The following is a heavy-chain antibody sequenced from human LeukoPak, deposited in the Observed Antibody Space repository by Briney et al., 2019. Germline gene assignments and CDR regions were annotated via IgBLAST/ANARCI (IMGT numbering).Heavy chain of an antibody. Sequence: SETLSLTCTVSGGSISSSSYYWGWIRQPPGKGLEWIGSIYYSGSTYYNPSLKSRVTISVDTSKNQFSLKLSSVTAADTAVYYCASPHYYGSGSLVDYWGQGTLVTVSS. J-gene: IGHJ4*02. CDR2: IYYSGST. V-gene: IGHV4-39*07. CDR1: GGSISSSSYY. CDR3: ASPHYYGSGSLVDY. D-gene: IGHD3-10*01.